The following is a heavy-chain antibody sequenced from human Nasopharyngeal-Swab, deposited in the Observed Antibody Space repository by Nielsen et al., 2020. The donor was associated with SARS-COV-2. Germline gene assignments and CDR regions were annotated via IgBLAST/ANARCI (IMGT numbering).Heavy chain of an antibody. CDR2: IKQDGSEK. Sequence: GESLKISCAASGFTFSSYWTSWVRQAPGKGLEWVANIKQDGSEKYYVDSVKGRFTISRDNAKNSLYLQMNSLRAEDTAVYYCARETYYDYVWGSYRADYYYGMDVWGQGTTVTVSS. CDR3: ARETYYDYVWGSYRADYYYGMDV. J-gene: IGHJ6*02. V-gene: IGHV3-7*01. CDR1: GFTFSSYW. D-gene: IGHD3-16*02.